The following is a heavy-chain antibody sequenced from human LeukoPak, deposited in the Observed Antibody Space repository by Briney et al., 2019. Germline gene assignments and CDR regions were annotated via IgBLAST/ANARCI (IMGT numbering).Heavy chain of an antibody. D-gene: IGHD3-9*01. CDR3: ARARYDILTGDLDY. J-gene: IGHJ4*02. CDR1: GFAFDDYG. Sequence: GGSLRLSCAASGFAFDDYGMSWVRQAPGKGLEWVSGINWNGGSTGYADSVKGRFTISRDNAKNSLYLQMNGLRAEDTVLYYCARARYDILTGDLDYWGQGTLVTVSS. CDR2: INWNGGST. V-gene: IGHV3-20*04.